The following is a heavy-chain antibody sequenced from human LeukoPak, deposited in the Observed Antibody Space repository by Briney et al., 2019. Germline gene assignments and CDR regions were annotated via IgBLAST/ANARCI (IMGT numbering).Heavy chain of an antibody. D-gene: IGHD1-26*01. Sequence: PSETLSLTCTVSDGSVNSDGDYWRWIRQPPGKGLEWIGYIYHSGTTYYNPSLKSRVAISVDRSKNQFSLRLSSVTAADTAVYYCARVGPEWELPYYFDYWGQGTLVTVSS. J-gene: IGHJ4*02. CDR2: IYHSGTT. CDR3: ARVGPEWELPYYFDY. V-gene: IGHV4-30-2*01. CDR1: DGSVNSDGDY.